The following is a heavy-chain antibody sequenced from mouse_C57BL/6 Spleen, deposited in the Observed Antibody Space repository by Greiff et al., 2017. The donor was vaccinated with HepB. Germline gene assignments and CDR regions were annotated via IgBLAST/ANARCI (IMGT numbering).Heavy chain of an antibody. CDR2: LSYSGST. Sequence: EVKLQESGPGMVKPSQSLSLTCTVTGYSITSGYDWHWIRPFPGNKLEWMGYLSYSGSTNYNPSLKSRISITHDTSKNHVFLKLNSVTTEDTATYYCARGGDSPGYFDYWGQGTTLTVSS. J-gene: IGHJ2*01. CDR1: GYSITSGYD. D-gene: IGHD3-2*02. CDR3: ARGGDSPGYFDY. V-gene: IGHV3-1*01.